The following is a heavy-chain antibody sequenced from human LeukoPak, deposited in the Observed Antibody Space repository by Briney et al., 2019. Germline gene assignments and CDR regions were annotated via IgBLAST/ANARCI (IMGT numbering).Heavy chain of an antibody. CDR3: ARVIAAAPQRDLGY. V-gene: IGHV1-2*02. CDR1: GYTFTGYY. CDR2: INPNSGGT. J-gene: IGHJ4*02. Sequence: GASLKVSCKASGYTFTGYYMHWVRQAPGQGLEWMGWINPNSGGTNYAQKFQGRVTMTRDTSISTAYMELSRLRSDDTAVYYCARVIAAAPQRDLGYWGQGTLATVSS. D-gene: IGHD6-13*01.